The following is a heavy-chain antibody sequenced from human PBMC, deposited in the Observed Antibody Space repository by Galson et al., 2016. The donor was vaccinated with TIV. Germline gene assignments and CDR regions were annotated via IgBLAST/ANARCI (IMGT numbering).Heavy chain of an antibody. V-gene: IGHV5-51*01. D-gene: IGHD3-10*01. J-gene: IGHJ4*02. CDR2: VYPGDSQT. CDR1: EYFFGAYW. Sequence: QSGAEVKKPGESLRISCKASEYFFGAYWIGWVRQMSGKGIEWMGIVYPGDSQTRYSPSFEGQVTLSVDKSISTAYLQWRSLRASDTAMYYCARLQGIGSGSYYGFWGQGTLVTVSS. CDR3: ARLQGIGSGSYYGF.